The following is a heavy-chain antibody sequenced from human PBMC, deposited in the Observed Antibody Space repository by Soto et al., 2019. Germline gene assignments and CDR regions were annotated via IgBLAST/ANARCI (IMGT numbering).Heavy chain of an antibody. V-gene: IGHV3-23*01. CDR1: GFTFSIYA. CDR3: AKDDAVTTRADY. CDR2: ISGRGDST. J-gene: IGHJ4*02. Sequence: GGSLRLSCVASGFTFSIYAMTWVRQAPGKGLEWVSRISGRGDSTYYADSVKGRFTISRDNSKNTLYLQMSSLRAEDTAIYFCAKDDAVTTRADYWGQGTLVTVSS. D-gene: IGHD4-17*01.